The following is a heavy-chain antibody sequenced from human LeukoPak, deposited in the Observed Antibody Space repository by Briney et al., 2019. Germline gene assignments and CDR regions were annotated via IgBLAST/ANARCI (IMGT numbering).Heavy chain of an antibody. CDR3: AKDPRDYYDSSGYFDY. J-gene: IGHJ4*02. D-gene: IGHD3-22*01. V-gene: IGHV3-33*06. CDR2: IWYDGSNK. Sequence: GRSLRLSCAASGFTFSGYGMHWVRQAPGKGLEWVAVIWYDGSNKYYADSVKGRFTISRDNSKNTLYLQMNSLRAEDTAVYYCAKDPRDYYDSSGYFDYWGQGTLVTVSS. CDR1: GFTFSGYG.